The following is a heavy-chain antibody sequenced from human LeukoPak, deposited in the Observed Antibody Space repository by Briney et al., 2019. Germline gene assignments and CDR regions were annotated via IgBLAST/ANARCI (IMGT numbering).Heavy chain of an antibody. D-gene: IGHD5-18*01. V-gene: IGHV3-30-3*01. Sequence: PGRSLRLSCAASGSTFSSYAMHWVRQAPGKGLEWVAVISYDGSNKYYADSVKGRFTTSRDNSKNTLYLQMNSLRAEDTAVYYCAREGYSYGYETLNYFDYWGQGTLVTVSS. CDR3: AREGYSYGYETLNYFDY. J-gene: IGHJ4*02. CDR1: GSTFSSYA. CDR2: ISYDGSNK.